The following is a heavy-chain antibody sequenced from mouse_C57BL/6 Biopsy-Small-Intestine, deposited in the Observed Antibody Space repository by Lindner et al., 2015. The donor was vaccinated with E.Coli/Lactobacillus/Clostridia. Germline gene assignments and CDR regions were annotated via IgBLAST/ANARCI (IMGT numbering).Heavy chain of an antibody. CDR1: GGTFNSYA. J-gene: IGHJ4*01. Sequence: SVKVSCKASGGTFNSYAISWVRQAPGQGLEWMGGINPSSGTAKYAQSFQGRVTITADKSTSTVYMGLSSLRSEDAAVYYCARDRYYDSSDYFFESVFWGQGTLVTVSS. D-gene: IGHD2-4*01. CDR3: ARDRYYDSSDYFFESVF. V-gene: IGHV1-4*01. CDR2: INPSSGTA.